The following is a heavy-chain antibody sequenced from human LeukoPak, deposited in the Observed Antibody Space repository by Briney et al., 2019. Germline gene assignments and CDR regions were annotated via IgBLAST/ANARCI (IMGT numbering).Heavy chain of an antibody. J-gene: IGHJ4*02. CDR1: GFTFISYG. V-gene: IGHV3-23*01. Sequence: GGSLRLSCAASGFTFISYGLHWVRQAPGKGLEWVSAISGSGGSTYYADSVKGRFTISRDNSKNTLYLQMNSLRAEDTAVYYCAKAMIVGNPTDYWGQGTLVTVSS. CDR3: AKAMIVGNPTDY. D-gene: IGHD3-22*01. CDR2: ISGSGGST.